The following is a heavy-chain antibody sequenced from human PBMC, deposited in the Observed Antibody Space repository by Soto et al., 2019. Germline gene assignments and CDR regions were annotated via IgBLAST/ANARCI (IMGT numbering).Heavy chain of an antibody. Sequence: EVQLLESGGGLVQPGGSLRLSCAASGFTFGSYAMSWVRQAPGKGLEWVSLISGTGDSSEYANSVKGRFTISRDYSKTTVFLQMNSLRDEDTAVYFCAKDNGNYGSGSFSHWGQGTLVTVSS. CDR2: ISGTGDSS. CDR3: AKDNGNYGSGSFSH. D-gene: IGHD3-10*01. CDR1: GFTFGSYA. J-gene: IGHJ4*02. V-gene: IGHV3-23*01.